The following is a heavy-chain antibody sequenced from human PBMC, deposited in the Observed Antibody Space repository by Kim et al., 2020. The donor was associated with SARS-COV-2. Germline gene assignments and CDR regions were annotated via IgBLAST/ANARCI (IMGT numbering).Heavy chain of an antibody. Sequence: TAYADSVKGRFTISRDNAKNTLYLQMNSLRAEDTAVYYCARDPGGAALLNYWGQGTLVTVSS. V-gene: IGHV3-74*03. CDR2: T. J-gene: IGHJ4*02. D-gene: IGHD3-10*01. CDR3: ARDPGGAALLNY.